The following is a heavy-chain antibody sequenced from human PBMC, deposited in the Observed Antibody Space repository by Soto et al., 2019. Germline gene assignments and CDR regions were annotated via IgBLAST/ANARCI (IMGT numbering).Heavy chain of an antibody. CDR3: AIIALAGTHYYYGMDV. J-gene: IGHJ6*02. CDR1: GGTFSSYT. V-gene: IGHV1-69*02. D-gene: IGHD6-19*01. Sequence: QVQLVQSGAEVKKPGSSVKVSCKASGGTFSSYTISWVRQAPGQGLEWMGRIIPILGIANYAQKFQGRVTITADKSTSTAYMELSSLRSEDTAVYYCAIIALAGTHYYYGMDVWGQGSTVTVSS. CDR2: IIPILGIA.